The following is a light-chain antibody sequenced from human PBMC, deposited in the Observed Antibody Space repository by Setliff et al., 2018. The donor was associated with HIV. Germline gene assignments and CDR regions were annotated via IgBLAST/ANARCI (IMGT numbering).Light chain of an antibody. Sequence: QSVLAQPASVSGSPGQSITISCTGTSSDVGGYNYVSWYQQNPGEVPKLLIYEVTRRPSGISDRFSGSKSDNTASLTISGLQTEDEADYYCCSYGRGDIWIFGGGTK. CDR1: SSDVGGYNY. CDR2: EVT. V-gene: IGLV2-14*01. J-gene: IGLJ2*01. CDR3: CSYGRGDIWI.